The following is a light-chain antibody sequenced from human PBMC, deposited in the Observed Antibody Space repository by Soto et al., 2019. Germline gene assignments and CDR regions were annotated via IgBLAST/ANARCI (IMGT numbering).Light chain of an antibody. CDR2: EAS. CDR3: QHYNTFLT. CDR1: HNLDKW. Sequence: DIQMTQSPSTLSASVGDRVTITCRASHNLDKWLAWYQQKPGKAPKLLIYEASSLQSGVPSRFSGSGSGTEFTLTITSLQPDDFATYYCQHYNTFLTFGGGTKVEIK. V-gene: IGKV1-5*03. J-gene: IGKJ4*01.